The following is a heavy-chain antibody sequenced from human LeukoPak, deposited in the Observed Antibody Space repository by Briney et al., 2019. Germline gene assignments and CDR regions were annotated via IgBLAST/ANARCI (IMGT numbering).Heavy chain of an antibody. J-gene: IGHJ4*02. CDR3: ARLLRSGYSYGFLDY. D-gene: IGHD5-18*01. CDR2: IYYSGST. Sequence: SETLSLTCTVSGASISSYYWSWIRHPPGKGLEWIVYIYYSGSTNYNPSFKSRGTISVDTSKHQFSLKLNSVTAADTAVYFCARLLRSGYSYGFLDYWGQGTLVTVSS. V-gene: IGHV4-59*01. CDR1: GASISSYY.